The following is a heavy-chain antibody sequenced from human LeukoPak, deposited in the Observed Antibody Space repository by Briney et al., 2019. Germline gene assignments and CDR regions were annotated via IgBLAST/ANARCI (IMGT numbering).Heavy chain of an antibody. CDR2: INPSGGST. J-gene: IGHJ3*02. CDR1: GYTFTSYY. CDR3: ARDVNYFGSSGYDAFDI. V-gene: IGHV1-46*01. Sequence: GASVKVSCKASGYTFTSYYMHWVRQAPGQGLEWMGIINPSGGSTSYAQKFQGRVTMTRDTSTSTVYMELSSLRSEDTAVYYCARDVNYFGSSGYDAFDIWGQGTMVTVSS. D-gene: IGHD3-22*01.